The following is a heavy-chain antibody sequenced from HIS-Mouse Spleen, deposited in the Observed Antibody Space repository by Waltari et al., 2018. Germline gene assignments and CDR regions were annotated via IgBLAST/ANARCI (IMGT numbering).Heavy chain of an antibody. D-gene: IGHD6-19*01. Sequence: QVTLRESGPALVKPTQTLTLTCTFSVFSLSTSGMCVSWIRQPPGKALEWLARSDWDDDKSYSTPLKTRITISKDTSKNQVVLTMTNMDPVDTATYYCARIAEGYSSGWYAFDYWGQGTLVTVSS. CDR2: SDWDDDK. V-gene: IGHV2-70*15. CDR3: ARIAEGYSSGWYAFDY. J-gene: IGHJ4*02. CDR1: VFSLSTSGMC.